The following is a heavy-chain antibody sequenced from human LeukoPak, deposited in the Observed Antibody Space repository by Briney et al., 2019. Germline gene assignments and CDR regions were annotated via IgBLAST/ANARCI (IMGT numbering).Heavy chain of an antibody. CDR2: IYYSGST. CDR1: GGSISSYY. J-gene: IGHJ4*02. Sequence: SETLSLTCTVSGGSISSYYWSWIRQPPGKGLEWVGYIYYSGSTNYNPSLKSRVTISVNTSKNQFSLKLSSVTAADTAVYYCARAGGYSYGHPFDYWGQGTLVTVSS. CDR3: ARAGGYSYGHPFDY. D-gene: IGHD5-18*01. V-gene: IGHV4-59*01.